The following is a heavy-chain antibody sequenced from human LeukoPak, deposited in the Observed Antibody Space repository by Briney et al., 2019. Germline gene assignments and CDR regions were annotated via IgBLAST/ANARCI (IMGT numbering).Heavy chain of an antibody. V-gene: IGHV1-2*02. Sequence: GASVKVSCKASGYTFTGYYMHWVRQAPGQGLEWMGWINPNSGGTNYAQKFQGRVTMTRDTSISTAYMELSRLRSDDTAVYYCARESPDDWVQGVIDYWGQGTLVTVSS. CDR1: GYTFTGYY. D-gene: IGHD3-10*01. CDR3: ARESPDDWVQGVIDY. J-gene: IGHJ4*02. CDR2: INPNSGGT.